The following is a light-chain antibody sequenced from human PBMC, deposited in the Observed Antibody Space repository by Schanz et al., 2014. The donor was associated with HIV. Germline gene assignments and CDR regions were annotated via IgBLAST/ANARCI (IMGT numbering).Light chain of an antibody. J-gene: IGKJ2*01. CDR1: QNIGNS. CDR2: SAS. V-gene: IGKV1-5*03. Sequence: DIQMTQSPSTLSASVGDRVTIACRASQNIGNSLAWFQLKPGRAPKLLIYSASSLHTGVPSRFSGTGSGTEFTLTISSLHPDDFATYFCLHYNDFTSTFGQGTKLEIK. CDR3: LHYNDFTST.